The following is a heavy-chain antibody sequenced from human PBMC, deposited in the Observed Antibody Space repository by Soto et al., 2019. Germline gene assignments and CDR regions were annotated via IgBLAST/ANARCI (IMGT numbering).Heavy chain of an antibody. J-gene: IGHJ5*02. CDR3: ARGLTIFWGFDP. D-gene: IGHD3-3*01. V-gene: IGHV1-3*01. CDR2: INGGNGHT. CDR1: GYLFTTYA. Sequence: QVQLVQSGAEVKKPGASVKVTCKASGYLFTTYAVHWVRQAPGQGIEWMGWINGGNGHTKYSQKFQGRVTFTRDTSATTAYMELGSLRSEDTAIYYCARGLTIFWGFDPWGQGTLVTVSS.